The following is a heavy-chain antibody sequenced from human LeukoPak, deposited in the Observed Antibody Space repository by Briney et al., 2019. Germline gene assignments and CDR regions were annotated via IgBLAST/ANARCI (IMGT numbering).Heavy chain of an antibody. Sequence: SETLSLTCSVSGDSINRTKNYWGWIRQPPGTGLEWIGSTHYSGSTYYNPSLKSRVTISADTSKNQFSLKLSSVTAEDTAVYYCARENGLAGTDYWGQGTLVTVSS. J-gene: IGHJ4*02. D-gene: IGHD3-10*01. CDR2: THYSGST. CDR1: GDSINRTKNY. CDR3: ARENGLAGTDY. V-gene: IGHV4-39*07.